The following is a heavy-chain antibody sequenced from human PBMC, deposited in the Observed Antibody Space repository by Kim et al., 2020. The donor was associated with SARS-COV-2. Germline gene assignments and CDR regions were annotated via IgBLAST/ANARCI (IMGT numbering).Heavy chain of an antibody. CDR1: GFTFSSYA. J-gene: IGHJ6*02. CDR3: VKGRAVTLSLDYYYYYYGMDV. V-gene: IGHV3-64D*09. CDR2: ISSNGGST. D-gene: IGHD4-17*01. Sequence: GGSLRLSCSASGFTFSSYAMHWVRQAPGKGLEYVSAISSNGGSTYYADSVKGRFTISRDNSKNTLYLQMSSLRAEDTAVYYCVKGRAVTLSLDYYYYYYGMDVWGQGTTVTVSS.